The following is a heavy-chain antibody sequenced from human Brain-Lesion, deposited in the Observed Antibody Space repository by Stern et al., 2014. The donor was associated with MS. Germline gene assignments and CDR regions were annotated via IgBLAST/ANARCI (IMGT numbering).Heavy chain of an antibody. D-gene: IGHD6-13*01. Sequence: QVQLVESGPGLVKPSGTLSLTCAVSGGTISSSNWWRLVRQSGGRGLGGVGESEHSGSTVYAPSLKGRVPASRDKAHTPLYLDLSPVTPADTALYSCARFPASRPHVFDSWGQGTLVTVSS. CDR2: SEHSGST. V-gene: IGHV4-4*02. CDR3: ARFPASRPHVFDS. CDR1: GGTISSSNW. J-gene: IGHJ4*02.